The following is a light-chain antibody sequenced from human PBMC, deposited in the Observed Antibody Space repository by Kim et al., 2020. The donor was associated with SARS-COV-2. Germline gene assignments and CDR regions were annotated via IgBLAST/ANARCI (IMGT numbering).Light chain of an antibody. CDR3: QQYNNWPLS. CDR2: GAS. J-gene: IGKJ4*01. V-gene: IGKV3-15*01. CDR1: QSVSGN. Sequence: EIVMTQSPATLSVSPGERATLTCRASQSVSGNLAWYQQKPGQAPRLLIYGASTRATAFPARFSGSGSGTEFTLTISSLQSEDFAVYYCQQYNNWPLSFGGGTKVDIK.